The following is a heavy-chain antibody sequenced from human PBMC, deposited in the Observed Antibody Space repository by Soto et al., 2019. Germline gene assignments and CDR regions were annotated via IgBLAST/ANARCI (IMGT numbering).Heavy chain of an antibody. CDR3: ARDMSGSYYDYYYGMDV. CDR1: GGTFSSYA. V-gene: IGHV1-69*01. D-gene: IGHD1-26*01. J-gene: IGHJ6*02. Sequence: QVQLVQSGAEVKKPGSSVKVSCKASGGTFSSYAISWVRQAPGQGLEWMGGIIPIFGTANYAQKFQGRVTITADESTSTAYMELSSLRSEDTAVYYCARDMSGSYYDYYYGMDVWVQGTTVTVSS. CDR2: IIPIFGTA.